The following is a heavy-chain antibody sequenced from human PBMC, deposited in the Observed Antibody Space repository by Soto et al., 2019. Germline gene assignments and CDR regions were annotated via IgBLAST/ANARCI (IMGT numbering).Heavy chain of an antibody. CDR1: GYTFTSYG. CDR2: ISAYNGNT. Sequence: GASGKVSCKASGYTFTSYGISWVRQAPGQGLEWMGWISAYNGNTNYAQKLQGRVTMTTDTSTSTAYMELRSLRSDDTAVYYCARLATYYDFWSGYQTYYGMDVWGQGTTVTVSS. V-gene: IGHV1-18*04. CDR3: ARLATYYDFWSGYQTYYGMDV. D-gene: IGHD3-3*01. J-gene: IGHJ6*02.